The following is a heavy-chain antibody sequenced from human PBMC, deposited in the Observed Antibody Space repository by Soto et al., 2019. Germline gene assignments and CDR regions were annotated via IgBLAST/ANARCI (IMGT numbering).Heavy chain of an antibody. CDR2: ISSSSSTI. D-gene: IGHD1-1*01. Sequence: GGFLRLSCAASGFTCSSYSMNWVRQAPGKGLEWVSYISSSSSTIYYADSVKGRFTISRDNAKNSLYLQMNSLRAEDTAVYYFARATVVQLEQRSTAFYIWGQGTMVTVSS. J-gene: IGHJ3*02. V-gene: IGHV3-48*01. CDR1: GFTCSSYS. CDR3: ARATVVQLEQRSTAFYI.